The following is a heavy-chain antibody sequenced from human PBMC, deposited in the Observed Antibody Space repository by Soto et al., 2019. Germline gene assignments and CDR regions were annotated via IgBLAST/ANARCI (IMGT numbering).Heavy chain of an antibody. D-gene: IGHD3-16*02. CDR2: IYYSGST. CDR3: AREFSGYINWFDP. V-gene: IGHV4-61*01. J-gene: IGHJ5*02. CDR1: VGSGSSGSYY. Sequence: SETLSLSCSVSVGSGSSGSYYWIWIRQPPGKGLEWIGYIYYSGSTNYNPSLKSRVTISVDTSKNQFSLKLSSVTAADTAVYYCAREFSGYINWFDPWGQGTLVTVSS.